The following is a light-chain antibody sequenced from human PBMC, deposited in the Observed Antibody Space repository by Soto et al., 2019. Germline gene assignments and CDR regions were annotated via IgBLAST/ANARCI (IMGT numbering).Light chain of an antibody. CDR3: RQYSSPGT. Sequence: RASQSVSRNLDWYQQRRGRAPTLLLFGAPIRATGIPDRFSGSGSGTDFPLTFSRQEAEDFAVYCCRQYSSPGTCGQGTKVDIK. CDR1: QSVSRN. CDR2: GAP. J-gene: IGKJ1*01. V-gene: IGKV3-20*01.